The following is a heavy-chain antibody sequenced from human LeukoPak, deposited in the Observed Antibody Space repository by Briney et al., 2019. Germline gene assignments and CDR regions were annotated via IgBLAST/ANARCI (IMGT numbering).Heavy chain of an antibody. J-gene: IGHJ4*02. CDR3: ARDRRGYSYGPRVTFDY. D-gene: IGHD5-18*01. V-gene: IGHV1-18*01. CDR2: IIAYNGNT. CDR1: GYTFTSYG. Sequence: ASVKVSCKASGYTFTSYGISWVRQAPGQGREWMGWIIAYNGNTNYAQKLQGRVTMTTDTSTSTAYMELRSLRSDDTAVYYCARDRRGYSYGPRVTFDYWGQGTLVTVSS.